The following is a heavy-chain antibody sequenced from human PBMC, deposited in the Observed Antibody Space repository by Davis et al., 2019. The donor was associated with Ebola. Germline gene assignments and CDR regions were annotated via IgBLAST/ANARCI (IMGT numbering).Heavy chain of an antibody. J-gene: IGHJ4*02. Sequence: ASVQVSCKASAYTFTSYAMTWVRQAPGQGLEWMGWINTNTGNPSYAQGFTGRFVFYLDTSVSTAYLHISNLKAENTAVYYCARDLGGWYLSPNSWGQGTLVTVSS. CDR1: AYTFTSYA. CDR3: ARDLGGWYLSPNS. V-gene: IGHV7-4-1*02. CDR2: INTNTGNP. D-gene: IGHD6-19*01.